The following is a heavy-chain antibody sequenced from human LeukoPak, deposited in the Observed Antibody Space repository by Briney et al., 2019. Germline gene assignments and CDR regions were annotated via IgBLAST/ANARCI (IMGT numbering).Heavy chain of an antibody. D-gene: IGHD4-17*01. CDR1: VGSFSGYY. Sequence: SETLSLTCAVYVGSFSGYYWSWIRQPPGTGVDWTGEINHSGSTNYNPSRKSRVTISVDTSKNQFSLKLSSVTAADAAVYYCARRTRMTTRALGAWGQGTLVTVSS. CDR2: INHSGST. J-gene: IGHJ5*02. V-gene: IGHV4-34*01. CDR3: ARRTRMTTRALGA.